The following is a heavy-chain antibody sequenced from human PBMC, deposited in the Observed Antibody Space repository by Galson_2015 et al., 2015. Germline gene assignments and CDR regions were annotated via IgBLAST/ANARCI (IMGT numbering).Heavy chain of an antibody. V-gene: IGHV3-74*01. CDR2: INSDGSST. D-gene: IGHD4-23*01. Sequence: SLRLSCAASGFTFSSYWMHWVRQAPGKGLVWVSRINSDGSSTSYADSVKGRFTISRDNAKNTLYLQMNSLRAEDTAVYYRARDWTTVVTRGAFDIWGQGTMVTVSS. CDR1: GFTFSSYW. J-gene: IGHJ3*02. CDR3: ARDWTTVVTRGAFDI.